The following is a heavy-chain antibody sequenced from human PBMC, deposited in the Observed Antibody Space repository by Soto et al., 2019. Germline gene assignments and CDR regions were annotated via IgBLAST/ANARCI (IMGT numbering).Heavy chain of an antibody. V-gene: IGHV3-21*01. Sequence: PGGSLRLSCASSGFTFSSYSMNLVRQAPGKGLEWVSSISSGSSYMYYADSVKGRFAISRDNAKNSLYLQMNSLRAEDTAVYYCAGSYDFWSGYGYWGPGTLVTVSS. J-gene: IGHJ4*02. CDR3: AGSYDFWSGYGY. D-gene: IGHD3-3*01. CDR1: GFTFSSYS. CDR2: ISSGSSYM.